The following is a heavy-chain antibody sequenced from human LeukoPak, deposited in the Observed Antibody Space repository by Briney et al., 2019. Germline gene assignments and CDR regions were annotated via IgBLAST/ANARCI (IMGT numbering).Heavy chain of an antibody. J-gene: IGHJ4*02. Sequence: GGSLRLSCAASGFTSTIYCMSCVRQAPGKGLEWVANINQDGSEKYYVDSVKGRFTISRDNAKNSLSLQMNSLRAEDTAVYYCARDGASFDYWGQGTLVTVSS. CDR2: INQDGSEK. D-gene: IGHD3-16*01. CDR1: GFTSTIYC. CDR3: ARDGASFDY. V-gene: IGHV3-7*04.